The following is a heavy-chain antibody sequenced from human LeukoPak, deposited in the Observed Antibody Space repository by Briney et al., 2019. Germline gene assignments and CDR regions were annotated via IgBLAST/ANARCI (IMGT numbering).Heavy chain of an antibody. CDR3: ARGYSSSLDLGY. J-gene: IGHJ4*02. Sequence: GASVKVSCKASGYTFTGYYIHWVRQAPGQGLEWMGRINPNSGGTNYALKFQGRVTMTRDTSISTAYMELSRLRSDDTAVYFCARGYSSSLDLGYWGQGTLVTVFS. CDR1: GYTFTGYY. CDR2: INPNSGGT. V-gene: IGHV1-2*06. D-gene: IGHD6-13*01.